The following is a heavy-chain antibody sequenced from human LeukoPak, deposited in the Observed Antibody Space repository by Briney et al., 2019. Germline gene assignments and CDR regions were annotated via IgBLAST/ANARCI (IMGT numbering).Heavy chain of an antibody. V-gene: IGHV4-59*01. J-gene: IGHJ3*02. CDR2: IYDRGST. CDR3: ASLTPADAFDI. Sequence: SETLSLTCTVSGGSISSYYWSWIRQPPGKGREWIGYIYDRGSTNYNPSLKSRVTISVDTSKNQFSLKLSSVTAADTAVFYCASLTPADAFDIWGQGTMVTVSS. CDR1: GGSISSYY. D-gene: IGHD2-15*01.